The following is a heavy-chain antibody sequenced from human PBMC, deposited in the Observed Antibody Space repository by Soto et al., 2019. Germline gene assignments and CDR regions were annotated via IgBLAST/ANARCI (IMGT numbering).Heavy chain of an antibody. CDR3: IKEKYYYGRDV. J-gene: IGHJ6*02. V-gene: IGHV3-49*03. CDR1: GFTFGDYA. CDR2: IRSKAYGGTT. Sequence: GGSLRLSCTASGFTFGDYAMSWFRQAPGKGLEWVGFIRSKAYGGTTEYAASVKGRFTISRDDSKSIAYLQMNSLKTEDTAVFYFIKEKYYYGRDVWGQGPTVPVS.